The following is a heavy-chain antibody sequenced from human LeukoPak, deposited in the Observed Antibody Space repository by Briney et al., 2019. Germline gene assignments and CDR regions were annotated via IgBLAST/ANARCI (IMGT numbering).Heavy chain of an antibody. D-gene: IGHD3-22*01. Sequence: GGSLRLSCAASGFTFSFYGMHWVRQAPGEGLEWVAFIPLDGSDKYYADSVKGRFTISRDNSKNTLDLQMNSLRADDTAVYFRARGDSGHYPIDFWGQGTLVTVSS. CDR3: ARGDSGHYPIDF. J-gene: IGHJ4*02. CDR2: IPLDGSDK. CDR1: GFTFSFYG. V-gene: IGHV3-30*02.